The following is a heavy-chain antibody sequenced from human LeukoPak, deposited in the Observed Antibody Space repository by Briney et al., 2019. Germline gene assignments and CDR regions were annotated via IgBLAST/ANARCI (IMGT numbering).Heavy chain of an antibody. CDR2: ISTSSSYI. D-gene: IGHD3-16*02. Sequence: GGSLRLSCAASGFTFSSYSMNWVRQAPGKGLEWVSSISTSSSYIHYADSVKGRFTISRDNAKNSLYLQMNSLRAEDTAVYYCARGSIDYDYVWGSYRPFDYWGQGTLVTVSS. V-gene: IGHV3-21*01. CDR3: ARGSIDYDYVWGSYRPFDY. CDR1: GFTFSSYS. J-gene: IGHJ4*02.